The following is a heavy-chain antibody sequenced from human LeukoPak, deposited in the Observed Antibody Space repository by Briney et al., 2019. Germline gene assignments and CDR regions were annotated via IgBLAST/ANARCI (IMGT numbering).Heavy chain of an antibody. V-gene: IGHV3-7*01. J-gene: IGHJ6*03. CDR2: IKQDGSEK. D-gene: IGHD3-10*01. Sequence: GGSLRLSCAASGFTFSSYWMSWVRQAPGKGLEWVANIKQDGSEKYYVDSVKGRFTISRDNAKNSLYLQMNSLRAEDTAVYYCASSMVRGVIRRYYYYYYMDVWGKGTTVTVSS. CDR1: GFTFSSYW. CDR3: ASSMVRGVIRRYYYYYYMDV.